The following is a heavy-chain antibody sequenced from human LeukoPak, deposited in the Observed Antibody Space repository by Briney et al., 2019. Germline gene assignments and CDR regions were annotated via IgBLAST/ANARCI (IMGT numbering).Heavy chain of an antibody. CDR2: TYYRSKWYN. D-gene: IGHD2-2*01. V-gene: IGHV6-1*01. CDR1: GDSVSSNSAA. Sequence: SQTLSLTCALSGDSVSSNSAAWNWLRQSPSRGLEWLGRTYYRSKWYNDYAVSVKSRITINPDTSKNQFSLQLNSATPEDTAVYYCARGCSSTSCSFDYWGQGTLVTVSS. CDR3: ARGCSSTSCSFDY. J-gene: IGHJ4*02.